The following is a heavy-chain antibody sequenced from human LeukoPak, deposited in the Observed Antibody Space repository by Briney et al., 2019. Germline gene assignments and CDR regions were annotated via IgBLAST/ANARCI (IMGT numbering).Heavy chain of an antibody. CDR3: ARDRAWNYFDY. J-gene: IGHJ4*02. V-gene: IGHV3-30*03. Sequence: GGSLRLSCAASGFTFSSYGMHWVRQASGKGLEWVAVISYDGSNKYYADSVKGRFTISRDNSKNTLYLQMDSLRAEDTAVYYCARDRAWNYFDYWGQGTLVTVSS. CDR2: ISYDGSNK. D-gene: IGHD3-3*01. CDR1: GFTFSSYG.